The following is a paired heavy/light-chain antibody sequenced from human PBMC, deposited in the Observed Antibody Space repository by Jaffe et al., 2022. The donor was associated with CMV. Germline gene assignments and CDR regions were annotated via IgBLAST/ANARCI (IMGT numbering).Heavy chain of an antibody. CDR3: AKDHLSRNVVFGMVVKPIDH. J-gene: IGHJ4*02. CDR1: GFNFNSNA. V-gene: IGHV3-23*01. D-gene: IGHD3-3*01. Sequence: EVQLLESGGGLVQPGGSLRLSCVASGFNFNSNAMSWVRQAPEKGLEWVAIISGIGDSTKYAESVRGRFTISRDNSRNTLSLEMKSLRAEDTAVYYCAKDHLSRNVVFGMVVKPIDHWGLGTRVTVSS. CDR2: ISGIGDST.
Light chain of an antibody. CDR3: LQHNSYSAYT. J-gene: IGKJ2*01. V-gene: IGKV1-5*03. CDR2: KAS. Sequence: DIQMTQSPSTLSASVGDTVTITCRASQFINSWLAWYQQKPGKSPKLLIYKASNLEDGVPSRFSGSGSGTEFTLTITGLQPDDFATYFCLQHNSYSAYTFGRGTNLEIK. CDR1: QFINSW.